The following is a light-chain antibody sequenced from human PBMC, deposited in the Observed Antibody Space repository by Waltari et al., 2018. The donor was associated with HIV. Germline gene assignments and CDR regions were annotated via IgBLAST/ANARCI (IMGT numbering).Light chain of an antibody. CDR1: QTVNSHY. V-gene: IGKV3-20*01. Sequence: EIVLTQSPGTLSLSPGERAALSCRASQTVNSHYLAWYQQKPGRAPRLLISGASNRVPGSPDRFSGSGAGTDFTLIISRLEPEDFAVYYCQQYGSSLWTFGRGTKVEMK. CDR2: GAS. J-gene: IGKJ1*01. CDR3: QQYGSSLWT.